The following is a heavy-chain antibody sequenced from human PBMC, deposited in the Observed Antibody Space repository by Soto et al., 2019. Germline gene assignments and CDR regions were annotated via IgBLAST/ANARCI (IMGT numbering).Heavy chain of an antibody. CDR3: ARGISTPGIEF. CDR1: GFTFSSYW. CDR2: INQDGSDK. Sequence: VGSLRLSCAASGFTFSSYWMNWVRQAPGKGLEWVANINQDGSDKSYVDSVEGRFTTSRDNAKNSLYLQMNSLRAEDTAVYYCARGISTPGIEFWGQGTLVTVSS. V-gene: IGHV3-7*03. J-gene: IGHJ4*02. D-gene: IGHD2-15*01.